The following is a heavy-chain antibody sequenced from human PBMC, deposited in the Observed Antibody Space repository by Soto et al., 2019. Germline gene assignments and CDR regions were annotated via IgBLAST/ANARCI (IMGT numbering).Heavy chain of an antibody. D-gene: IGHD6-19*01. V-gene: IGHV6-1*01. CDR2: TYYKSKWYN. Sequence: SQTLSLTCAISGDSVSSNSAAWNWIRQSPSRGLEWLGRTYYKSKWYNDYAVSVKSRITINPDASKNKFSLQLNSVTPEDTAVYYCARATIAVATARDYYYYGMDVWGQGTPVTVSS. CDR3: ARATIAVATARDYYYYGMDV. CDR1: GDSVSSNSAA. J-gene: IGHJ6*02.